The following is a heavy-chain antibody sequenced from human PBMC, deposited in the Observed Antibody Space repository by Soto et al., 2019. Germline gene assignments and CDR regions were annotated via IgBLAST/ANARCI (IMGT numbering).Heavy chain of an antibody. CDR2: INHSGST. CDR3: ARVGRLGYCSSTSCYKQIFAHIHGMDV. J-gene: IGHJ6*01. Sequence: SETLSLTCAVYGGSFSGYYWSWIRQPPGKGLEWIGEINHSGSTNYNPSLKSRVTISVDTSKNQFSLKLSSVTAADTAVYYCARVGRLGYCSSTSCYKQIFAHIHGMDVWGQGTTVTVSS. CDR1: GGSFSGYY. D-gene: IGHD2-2*02. V-gene: IGHV4-34*01.